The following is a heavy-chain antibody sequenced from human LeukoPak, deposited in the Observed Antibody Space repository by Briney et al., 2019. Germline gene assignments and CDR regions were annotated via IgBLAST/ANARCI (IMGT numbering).Heavy chain of an antibody. Sequence: ASLMVSRKASGYSFIDYYIYWVRQPPGQGLEWMRRIDPNSGGIKYAQKFQGRVTMTSDTTISTAYMELSGLTSDDTAVYYCGRKSANRKTSEFDYWGQGTLVTVSS. CDR3: GRKSANRKTSEFDY. D-gene: IGHD1-14*01. V-gene: IGHV1-2*06. CDR1: GYSFIDYY. J-gene: IGHJ4*02. CDR2: IDPNSGGI.